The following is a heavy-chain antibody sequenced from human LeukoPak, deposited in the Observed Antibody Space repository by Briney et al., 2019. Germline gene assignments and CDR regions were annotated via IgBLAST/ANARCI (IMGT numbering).Heavy chain of an antibody. J-gene: IGHJ6*02. V-gene: IGHV3-33*01. CDR2: IWYDGSNK. D-gene: IGHD6-13*01. CDR3: ARIATPQRVYGMDV. CDR1: GFTFSSYG. Sequence: GGSLRLSCAASGFTFSSYGMHWVRQAPGKGLEWVAVIWYDGSNKYYADSVKGRFTISRDNSKNTLYLQMNSLRAENTAVYYCARIATPQRVYGMDVWAKGPRSPSP.